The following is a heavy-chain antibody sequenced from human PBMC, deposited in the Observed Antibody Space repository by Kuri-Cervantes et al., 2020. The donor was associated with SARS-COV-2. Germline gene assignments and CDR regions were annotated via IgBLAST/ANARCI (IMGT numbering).Heavy chain of an antibody. V-gene: IGHV4-61*02. D-gene: IGHD6-13*01. CDR2: IYSSGST. CDR3: ARESDSSSGKQLNNWFDP. Sequence: SETLSLTCTVSGGSISSGSYYWSWIRQPAGKGLEWIGRIYSSGSTNYNPSLKSRVTISVNTSKNQFSLKLSSVTAADTAVYYCARESDSSSGKQLNNWFDPWGQGTLVTVSS. J-gene: IGHJ5*02. CDR1: GGSISSGSYY.